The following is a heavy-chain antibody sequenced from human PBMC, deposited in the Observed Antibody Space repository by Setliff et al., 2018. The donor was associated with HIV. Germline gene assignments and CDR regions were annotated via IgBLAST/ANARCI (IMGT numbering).Heavy chain of an antibody. CDR1: GGSFSGYY. V-gene: IGHV4-34*01. Sequence: SETLSLTCAVYGGSFSGYYWGWIRQPPGKGLEWIGEINHSGSTNYNPSLKSRVTISVDTSKNQFSLKLSSVTAADTAVYYCAVTDIVVVPAAMREYYFDYWGQGTLVTVSS. CDR2: INHSGST. D-gene: IGHD2-2*01. CDR3: AVTDIVVVPAAMREYYFDY. J-gene: IGHJ4*02.